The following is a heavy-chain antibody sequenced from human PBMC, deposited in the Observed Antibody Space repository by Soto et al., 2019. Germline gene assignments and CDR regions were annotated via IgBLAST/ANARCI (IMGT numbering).Heavy chain of an antibody. Sequence: QVQLVQSGAEVKKPGSSVKVSCKASGGTFSSYAISWVRQAPGRGLEWMGGIIPIFGTANYAQKFQGRVTITADESTSTAYMELSSLRSEDTAVYYCARVRLDYYDSSGYYYVFDYWGQGTLVTVSS. J-gene: IGHJ4*02. D-gene: IGHD3-22*01. CDR1: GGTFSSYA. CDR2: IIPIFGTA. CDR3: ARVRLDYYDSSGYYYVFDY. V-gene: IGHV1-69*12.